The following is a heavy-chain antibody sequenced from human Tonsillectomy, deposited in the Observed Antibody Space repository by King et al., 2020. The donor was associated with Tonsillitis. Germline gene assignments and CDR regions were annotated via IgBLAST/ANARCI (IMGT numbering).Heavy chain of an antibody. V-gene: IGHV3-73*02. CDR3: TRRVVVASRGMDV. CDR2: IRSKANSYVT. CDR1: GFTFSGSA. J-gene: IGHJ6*02. D-gene: IGHD2-15*01. Sequence: VQLVESGGGLVQPGGSLKLSCAASGFTFSGSAMHWVRQAPGKGLGWVGGIRSKANSYVTVYAASVKGRFTIAGDGSKNKAYLQMNRLKTEDTAEYYFTRRVVVASRGMDVWGQGTTVTVSS.